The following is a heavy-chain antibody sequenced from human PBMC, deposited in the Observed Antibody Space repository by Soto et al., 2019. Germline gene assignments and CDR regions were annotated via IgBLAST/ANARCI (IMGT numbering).Heavy chain of an antibody. J-gene: IGHJ3*02. V-gene: IGHV1-69*08. CDR2: IIPTRGME. CDR3: AREEGLRIPIAFDI. CDR1: GGTFSSYT. Sequence: QVQLVQSGAEVKKPGSSVKVSCKASGGTFSSYTISWVRQAPGQGLEWVGRIIPTRGMENYAQKFHGRVTITADQSTITAYLELSNLISEDTAVYYCAREEGLRIPIAFDIWGQGTLVTVS. D-gene: IGHD2-15*01.